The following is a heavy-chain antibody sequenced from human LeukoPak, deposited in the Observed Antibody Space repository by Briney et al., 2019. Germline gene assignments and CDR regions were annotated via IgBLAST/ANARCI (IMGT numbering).Heavy chain of an antibody. CDR2: IYYSGCT. D-gene: IGHD4-23*01. CDR3: ARVGVDYSGNIIKYYFDY. V-gene: IGHV4-59*01. Sequence: PSETLSLTCTVSGGSIRSYYWSWIRQPPGKGLEWIGYIYYSGCTNYNPSLKSRVIISVDTSKNQFSLKLSPVIAADTAVYYCARVGVDYSGNIIKYYFDYWGQGTLVTVSS. CDR1: GGSIRSYY. J-gene: IGHJ4*02.